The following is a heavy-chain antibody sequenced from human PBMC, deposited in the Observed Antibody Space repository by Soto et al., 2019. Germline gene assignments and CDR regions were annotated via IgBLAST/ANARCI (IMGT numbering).Heavy chain of an antibody. Sequence: ASVKFSCKASGYTFTSYGISWVRQAPGQGLEWMGWISAYNGNTNYAQKLQGRVTMTTDTSTSTAYMELRSLRSDDTAVYYCASSVSADYGDYYYYYGMDVWGQGTTVTVSS. CDR2: ISAYNGNT. V-gene: IGHV1-18*01. J-gene: IGHJ6*02. CDR3: ASSVSADYGDYYYYYGMDV. D-gene: IGHD4-17*01. CDR1: GYTFTSYG.